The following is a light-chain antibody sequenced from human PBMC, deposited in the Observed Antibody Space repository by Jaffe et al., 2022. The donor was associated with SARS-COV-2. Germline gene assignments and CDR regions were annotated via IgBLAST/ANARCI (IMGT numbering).Light chain of an antibody. J-gene: IGKJ2*01. CDR3: QQYGSSPYT. V-gene: IGKV3-20*01. CDR1: QSVSSSY. Sequence: EIVLTQSPGTLSLSPGERATLSCRASQSVSSSYLAWYQLKVGQAPRLLIYGASSRATGIPDRFSGSGSGTDFTLTISRLEPEDFAVYYCQQYGSSPYTFGQGTKLEIK. CDR2: GAS.